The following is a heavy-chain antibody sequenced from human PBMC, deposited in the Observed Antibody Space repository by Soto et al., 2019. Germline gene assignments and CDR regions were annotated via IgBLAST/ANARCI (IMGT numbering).Heavy chain of an antibody. V-gene: IGHV1-18*04. CDR3: ARTRWQPDYPEGFDF. CDR1: GYTFTSHG. D-gene: IGHD3-10*01. CDR2: ISAYNGDT. Sequence: ASVKVSCKTSGYTFTSHGISWVRWAPGRGLEWMGWISAYNGDTKYAQRVQDRVSMTTDTSTATAYIELRSLRFDDTAIYFCARTRWQPDYPEGFDFWGQGTPVTVSS. J-gene: IGHJ4*02.